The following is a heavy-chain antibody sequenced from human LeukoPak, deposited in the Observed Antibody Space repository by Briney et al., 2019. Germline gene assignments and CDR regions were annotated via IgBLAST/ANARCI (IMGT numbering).Heavy chain of an antibody. D-gene: IGHD3-10*01. CDR3: ARGDPRGFGAY. J-gene: IGHJ4*02. CDR1: GYTFTAYY. V-gene: IGHV1-46*01. Sequence: ASVKVSCKASGYTFTAYYMHWVRQAPGQGLEWMGIINPNGGSRSYAQKFQGRVTMTRDTSISTAYMELSRLRSDDTAVYYCARGDPRGFGAYWGQGTLVTVSS. CDR2: INPNGGSR.